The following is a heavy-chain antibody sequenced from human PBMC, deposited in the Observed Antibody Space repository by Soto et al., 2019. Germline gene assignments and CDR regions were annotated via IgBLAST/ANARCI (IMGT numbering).Heavy chain of an antibody. CDR3: ARDWAGRYYDSTGLLY. Sequence: GGSLRLSCAASGFTFSSYGMHWVRQAPGKGLEWVAVIWYDGSNKYYADSVKGRFTISRDNSKNTLYLQMNSLRAEDTAVYYCARDWAGRYYDSTGLLYWGQGTLVTVSS. D-gene: IGHD3-22*01. CDR1: GFTFSSYG. V-gene: IGHV3-33*01. CDR2: IWYDGSNK. J-gene: IGHJ4*02.